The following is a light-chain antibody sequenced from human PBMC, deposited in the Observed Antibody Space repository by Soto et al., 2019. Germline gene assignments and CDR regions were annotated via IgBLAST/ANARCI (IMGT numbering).Light chain of an antibody. CDR3: QQRRDWPPLT. V-gene: IGKV3-11*01. J-gene: IGKJ4*01. CDR2: DAS. CDR1: QNVDIY. Sequence: EVVLTQSPVTLALSPGERATLSCRASQNVDIYVAWYQQRPGQAPRLLIYDASNRATGIPARFSGGGSGTDFTLTISNLEPEDFAVYNCQQRRDWPPLTFGGGTRLDIK.